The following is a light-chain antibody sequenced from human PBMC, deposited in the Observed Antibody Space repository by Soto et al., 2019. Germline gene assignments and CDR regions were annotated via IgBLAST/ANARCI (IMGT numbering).Light chain of an antibody. Sequence: EIVMPPPPATLSVTPGERATLSCRASQSVSNNLAWYQQKRGRAPRRLINGAASRAAGIPDRFSGSGAATNVTLTISSREHEEFAVYYCRERYGCPPETFGQGTKVDIK. J-gene: IGKJ1*01. CDR2: GAA. V-gene: IGKV3D-15*01. CDR1: QSVSNN. CDR3: RERYGCPPET.